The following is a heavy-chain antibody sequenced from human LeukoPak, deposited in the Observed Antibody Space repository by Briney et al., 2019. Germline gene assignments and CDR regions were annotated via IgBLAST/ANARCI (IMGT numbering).Heavy chain of an antibody. Sequence: SVKVSCKASGGTFSSYAISWVRQAPGQGLEWMGGIIPIFGTANYAQKFQGRVTITADESTSTAYMELSSLRSEDTAVYYCARDPHIRDGYTFGWFDPWGQGTLVTVSS. J-gene: IGHJ5*02. CDR2: IIPIFGTA. CDR3: ARDPHIRDGYTFGWFDP. D-gene: IGHD5-24*01. CDR1: GGTFSSYA. V-gene: IGHV1-69*13.